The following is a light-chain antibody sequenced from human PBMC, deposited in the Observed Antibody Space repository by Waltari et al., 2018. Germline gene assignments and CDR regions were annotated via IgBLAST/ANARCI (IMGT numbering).Light chain of an antibody. Sequence: QSVLTQPPSASGAPGPRVTVSCSGSSSHLGSNSVSWYQQVPGTAPKRLIYSNKQRPSGIPDRISGSTSGASASLAISGLQSEDEADYYCAAWDDRLRGVVFGGGTRLTVL. J-gene: IGLJ2*01. CDR3: AAWDDRLRGVV. V-gene: IGLV1-44*01. CDR1: SSHLGSNS. CDR2: SNK.